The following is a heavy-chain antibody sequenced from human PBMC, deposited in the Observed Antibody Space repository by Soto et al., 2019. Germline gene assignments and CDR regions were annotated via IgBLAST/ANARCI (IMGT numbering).Heavy chain of an antibody. V-gene: IGHV1-18*01. Sequence: GASVKVSCKASGYTFTIYGISWVRQAPGQGLEWMGWISAYNGNTNYAQKLQGRVTMTTDTSTSTAYMELRSLRSDDTAVYYCAREPGYCSGGSCYPVIERWFDPWGQGTLVTVSA. CDR2: ISAYNGNT. J-gene: IGHJ5*02. CDR3: AREPGYCSGGSCYPVIERWFDP. CDR1: GYTFTIYG. D-gene: IGHD2-15*01.